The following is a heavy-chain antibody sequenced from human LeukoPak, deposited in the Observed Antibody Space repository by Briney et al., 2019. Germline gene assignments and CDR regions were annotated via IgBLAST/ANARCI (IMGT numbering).Heavy chain of an antibody. V-gene: IGHV4-34*01. CDR3: ARGRMAARYYYYYMDV. D-gene: IGHD6-6*01. Sequence: PSETLSLTCAVYGGSFSGYYWSWIRQPPGKGLEWIGEINHSGSTNYNPSLKSRVTISVDTSKNQFFLKLSSVTAADTAVYYCARGRMAARYYYYYMDVWGKGTTVTVSS. CDR1: GGSFSGYY. J-gene: IGHJ6*03. CDR2: INHSGST.